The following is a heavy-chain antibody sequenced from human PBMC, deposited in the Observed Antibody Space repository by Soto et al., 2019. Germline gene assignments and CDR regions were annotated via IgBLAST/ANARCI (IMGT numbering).Heavy chain of an antibody. CDR1: GDIVSSNSAA. V-gene: IGHV6-1*01. J-gene: IGHJ4*02. CDR3: AREYSSWRNPGFDY. CDR2: TYYRSKWYN. D-gene: IGHD6-6*01. Sequence: SQTLSLTCAISGDIVSSNSAAWNWIRQSPSRGLEWLGRTYYRSKWYNDYAVSVKSRITINPDTSKNQFSLQLNSVTPEDKAVYYCAREYSSWRNPGFDYWGQGTLVTVSS.